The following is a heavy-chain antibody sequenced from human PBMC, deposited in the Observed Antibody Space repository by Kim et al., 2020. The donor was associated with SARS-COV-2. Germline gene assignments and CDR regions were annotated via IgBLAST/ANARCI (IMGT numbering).Heavy chain of an antibody. V-gene: IGHV3-7*05. CDR3: ARWGVTAGLDT. CDR1: RFSFSDSW. Sequence: GGSLRLSCAASRFSFSDSWMGWVRQAPGKGLEWVANIKPDGSDTYYVDSMEGRISISRDNAKRSLYLQLSGLRAEDTALYYCARWGVTAGLDTWGRGTLVTVSP. D-gene: IGHD2-21*02. J-gene: IGHJ5*02. CDR2: IKPDGSDT.